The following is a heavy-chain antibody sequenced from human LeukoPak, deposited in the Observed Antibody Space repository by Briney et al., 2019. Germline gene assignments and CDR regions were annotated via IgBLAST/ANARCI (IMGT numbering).Heavy chain of an antibody. CDR1: GGSLSGYY. V-gene: IGHV4-34*01. CDR3: ARVSSYGPFDY. CDR2: INHSGST. Sequence: PSETLSLTCTVYGGSLSGYYWSWIRQPPGKGLEWIGEINHSGSTNYNPSLKSRVTISVDTSKNQFSLKLSSVTAADTAVYYCARVSSYGPFDYWGQGTLVTVSS. D-gene: IGHD1-26*01. J-gene: IGHJ4*02.